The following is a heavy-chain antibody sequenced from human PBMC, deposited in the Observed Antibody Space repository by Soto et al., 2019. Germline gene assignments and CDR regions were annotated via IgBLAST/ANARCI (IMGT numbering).Heavy chain of an antibody. V-gene: IGHV4-30-2*01. J-gene: IGHJ4*02. CDR2: IYHSGST. D-gene: IGHD4-17*01. Sequence: SETLSLSCAVSGGSISSGGYSWSWIRQPPGKGLEWIGYIYHSGSTYYNPSLKSRVTISVDRSKNQSSLKLSSVTAADTAVYYCASGLVTTLHYWGQGTLVTVSS. CDR3: ASGLVTTLHY. CDR1: GGSISSGGYS.